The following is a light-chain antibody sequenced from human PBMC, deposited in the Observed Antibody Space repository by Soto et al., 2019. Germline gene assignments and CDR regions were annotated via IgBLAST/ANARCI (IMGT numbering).Light chain of an antibody. CDR1: QTVSRNY. Sequence: EIVLTQSPDTLSLSPGERATLSCRASQTVSRNYLGWYQQKPGQAPRLLIYDVSSRAAGIPDRFSGSGSGTDFTLTISRLEPEDFAVYYCQQYDSAPDTFGQGTKLEIK. CDR3: QQYDSAPDT. V-gene: IGKV3-20*01. CDR2: DVS. J-gene: IGKJ2*01.